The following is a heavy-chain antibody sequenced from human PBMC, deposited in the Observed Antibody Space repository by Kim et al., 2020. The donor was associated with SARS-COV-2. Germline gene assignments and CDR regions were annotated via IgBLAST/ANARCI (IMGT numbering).Heavy chain of an antibody. J-gene: IGHJ4*02. V-gene: IGHV3-53*04. Sequence: SVKGRFTISRHNSKNTLYLQMNSLRAEDTAVYYCARGWGEMATIAYYFDYWGQGTLVTVSS. CDR3: ARGWGEMATIAYYFDY. D-gene: IGHD3-16*01.